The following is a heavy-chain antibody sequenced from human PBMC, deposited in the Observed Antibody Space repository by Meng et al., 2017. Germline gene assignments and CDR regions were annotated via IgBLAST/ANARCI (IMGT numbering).Heavy chain of an antibody. CDR3: ASGWFMFQT. CDR2: TYYRSKWYN. CDR1: GDTVSSDSAA. D-gene: IGHD6-19*01. J-gene: IGHJ4*02. V-gene: IGHV6-1*01. Sequence: QLQLAGTGLMKTSQTRSLTCAISGDTVSSDSAAWNWIRQSPSRGLEWLGRTYYRSKWYNDFAVSVKSRIIINPDTSKDHFSLQLNSVTPEDTADYYCASGWFMFQTWGQGTLVTVSS.